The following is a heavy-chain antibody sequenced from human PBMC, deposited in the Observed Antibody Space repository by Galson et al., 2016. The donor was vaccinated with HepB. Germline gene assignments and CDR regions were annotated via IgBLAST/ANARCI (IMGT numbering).Heavy chain of an antibody. Sequence: SLRLSCAASGFTFSNYVMSWIRQAPGKGLEVVSSISRSGDSTDYADSVKGRFTISRDNSKNTLSLQMNSLTADDTAIYYCVQGSTAPAVWGKGTTVTVSS. CDR2: ISRSGDST. CDR3: VQGSTAPAV. J-gene: IGHJ6*04. D-gene: IGHD1-26*01. CDR1: GFTFSNYV. V-gene: IGHV3-23*01.